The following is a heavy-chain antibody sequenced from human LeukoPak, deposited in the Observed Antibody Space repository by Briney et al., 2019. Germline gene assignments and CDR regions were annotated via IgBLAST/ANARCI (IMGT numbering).Heavy chain of an antibody. Sequence: GGSLRLSCAASGLTVSNNYMSWVRQAPGKGLEWVSLMYSGGGTSYANSVKGRFTISRDTSKNTLYLQMSSLRAEDTALYYCARYDNGKDYFDYWGQGTLVTVSS. CDR3: ARYDNGKDYFDY. V-gene: IGHV3-53*01. J-gene: IGHJ4*02. CDR1: GLTVSNNY. D-gene: IGHD1-1*01. CDR2: MYSGGGT.